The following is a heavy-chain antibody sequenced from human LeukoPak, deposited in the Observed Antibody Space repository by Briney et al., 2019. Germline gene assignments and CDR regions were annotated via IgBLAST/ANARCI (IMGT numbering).Heavy chain of an antibody. D-gene: IGHD6-25*01. J-gene: IGHJ4*02. CDR3: ARGAAHDY. CDR2: ISYDGSNK. V-gene: IGHV3-30*04. Sequence: PGRSLRLSCAASGFTFSSYAMHWVRQAPGKGLEWVAVISYDGSNKYYADSVKGRFTISRDNSKNTLYLQMNSLRAEDTAVYYCARGAAHDYWGQGTLVTVPS. CDR1: GFTFSSYA.